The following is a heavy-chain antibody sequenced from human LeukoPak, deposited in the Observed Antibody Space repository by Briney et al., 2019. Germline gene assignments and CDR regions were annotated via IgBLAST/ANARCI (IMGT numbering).Heavy chain of an antibody. CDR2: ISSSSGYI. CDR3: ARVGGITLALAPSPFPDYNYYYMDV. D-gene: IGHD3-10*01. V-gene: IGHV3-21*01. Sequence: PGGSLRLSCAASGFTFSAYSMNWVRQAPGKGLEWVSYISSSSGYIYYADSVKGRFTISRDNAKKSLYLQMNSLRAEDTAVYYCARVGGITLALAPSPFPDYNYYYMDVWGKGTTVTVSS. J-gene: IGHJ6*03. CDR1: GFTFSAYS.